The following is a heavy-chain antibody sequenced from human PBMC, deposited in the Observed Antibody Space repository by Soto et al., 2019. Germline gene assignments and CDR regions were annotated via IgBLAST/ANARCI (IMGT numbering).Heavy chain of an antibody. J-gene: IGHJ4*02. Sequence: ASVKVSCKASGYTFTGHYIHWVRQAPEQGPEWMGEIGPESGATRYAQKFQGRVTMTRDMSITTVYMELNNLSPDDTAVYYCGRGRSGQIVVFYWGQGTPVTV. D-gene: IGHD1-26*01. CDR1: GYTFTGHY. CDR2: IGPESGAT. V-gene: IGHV1-2*02. CDR3: GRGRSGQIVVFY.